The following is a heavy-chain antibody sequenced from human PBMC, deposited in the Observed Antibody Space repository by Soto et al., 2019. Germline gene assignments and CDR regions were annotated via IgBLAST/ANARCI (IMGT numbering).Heavy chain of an antibody. CDR2: ISYDGSNK. CDR3: ANIAVAAARYAFDI. J-gene: IGHJ3*02. D-gene: IGHD6-19*01. Sequence: LRLSCAASGFTFSSYGMHWVRQAPGKGLEWVAVISYDGSNKYYADSVKGRFTISRDNSKNTLYLQMNSLRAEDTAVYYCANIAVAAARYAFDIWGQGTMVTVSS. V-gene: IGHV3-30*18. CDR1: GFTFSSYG.